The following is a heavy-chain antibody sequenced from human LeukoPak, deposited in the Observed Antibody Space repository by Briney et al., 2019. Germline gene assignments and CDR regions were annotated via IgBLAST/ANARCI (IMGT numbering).Heavy chain of an antibody. D-gene: IGHD6-13*01. CDR2: IIPIFGTA. V-gene: IGHV1-69*05. CDR1: GGTFSSYA. CDR3: ARQRSSSWSDYFDY. Sequence: AVKVSCKASGGTFSSYAISWVRQAPGQGLEWMGRIIPIFGTANYAQKFQGRVTITTDESTSTAYMELSSLRSEDTAVYYCARQRSSSWSDYFDYWGQGTLLTVSS. J-gene: IGHJ4*02.